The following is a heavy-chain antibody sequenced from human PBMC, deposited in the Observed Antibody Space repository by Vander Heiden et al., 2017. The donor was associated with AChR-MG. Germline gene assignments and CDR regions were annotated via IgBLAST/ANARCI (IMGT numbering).Heavy chain of an antibody. Sequence: QVQLQESGPGLVKPSQTLSLTCTVSGDSISSGRYYWTWIRQPAGKGLEWIGRMSTSGTTNYNPSLKGRVTIAVDTSKNQFSLKRSSVTAADTAVYYCARGRENCNGGSCYGGNWFDPWGQGTLVTVSS. CDR3: ARGRENCNGGSCYGGNWFDP. J-gene: IGHJ5*02. CDR2: MSTSGTT. CDR1: GDSISSGRYY. V-gene: IGHV4-61*02. D-gene: IGHD2-15*01.